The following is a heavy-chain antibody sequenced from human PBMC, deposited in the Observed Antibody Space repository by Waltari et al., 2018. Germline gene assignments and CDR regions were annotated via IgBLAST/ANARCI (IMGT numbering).Heavy chain of an antibody. J-gene: IGHJ3*01. D-gene: IGHD5-12*01. V-gene: IGHV4-39*01. Sequence: QLQLQESGPGLVQPSETLSLTCSVSGGPITTNRHYWGWIRQPPGQGLEWIGTISYNGATYTSPSLESRLTMSRDTSKNQLSLTLGSVTATDTSVYFCATYIGASIGTAAFDVWGQGTMVTVSS. CDR1: GGPITTNRHY. CDR3: ATYIGASIGTAAFDV. CDR2: ISYNGAT.